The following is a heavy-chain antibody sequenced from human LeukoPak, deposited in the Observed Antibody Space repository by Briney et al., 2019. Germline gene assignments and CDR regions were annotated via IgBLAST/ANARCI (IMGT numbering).Heavy chain of an antibody. J-gene: IGHJ4*02. D-gene: IGHD3-10*01. CDR2: FDPEDGET. Sequence: GASVKVSCKVSGYTLTELSMHWVRQAPGKGLEWMGGFDPEDGETIYAQKFQGRVTMTEDTSTDTAYMELSSLRSEDTAVYYCATMERGTYYYGSGSYHRTPLDYWGQGTLVTVSS. CDR3: ATMERGTYYYGSGSYHRTPLDY. V-gene: IGHV1-24*01. CDR1: GYTLTELS.